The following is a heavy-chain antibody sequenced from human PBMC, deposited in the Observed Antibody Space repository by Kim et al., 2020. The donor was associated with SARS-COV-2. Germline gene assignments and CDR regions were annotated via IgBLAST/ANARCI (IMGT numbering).Heavy chain of an antibody. Sequence: GGSLRLSCAASGFTFSSYAMSWVRQAPGKGLEWVSAISGSGGSTYYADSVKGRFTISRDNSKNTLYLQMNSLRAEDTAVYYCAKDWTVAIYYYYYMDVWGKGTTVTVSS. D-gene: IGHD4-4*01. CDR2: ISGSGGST. CDR1: GFTFSSYA. V-gene: IGHV3-23*01. J-gene: IGHJ6*03. CDR3: AKDWTVAIYYYYYMDV.